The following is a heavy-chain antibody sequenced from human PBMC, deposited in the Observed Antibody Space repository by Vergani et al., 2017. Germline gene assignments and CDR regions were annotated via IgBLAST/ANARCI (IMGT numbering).Heavy chain of an antibody. CDR2: MYTSGHT. D-gene: IGHD3-16*02. CDR3: ARVMYRDEASTSYRLEGMDI. J-gene: IGHJ6*02. V-gene: IGHV4-61*02. Sequence: QVQLQESGPGLVKASQTLSLTCSVSGAYVGSGTYYWTWIRQPAGKKLELIVLMYTSGHTIYNPSLQSRVTMSVDTSKNQFSLQLSSVTAADTAVYFCARVMYRDEASTSYRLEGMDIWGQGTTVTISS. CDR1: GAYVGSGTYY.